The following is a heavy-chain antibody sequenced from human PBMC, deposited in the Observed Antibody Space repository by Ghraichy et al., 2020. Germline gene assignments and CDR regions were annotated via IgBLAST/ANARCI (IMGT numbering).Heavy chain of an antibody. V-gene: IGHV1-18*01. D-gene: IGHD2-2*03. CDR3: ARDGYCSSTSCYEGHYYYYGMDV. CDR2: ISAYNGNT. J-gene: IGHJ6*02. Sequence: ASVKVSCKASGYTFTSYGISWVRQAPGQGLEWMGWISAYNGNTNYAQKLQGRVTMTTDTSTSTAYMELRSLRSEDTAVYYCARDGYCSSTSCYEGHYYYYGMDVWGQGTTVTVSS. CDR1: GYTFTSYG.